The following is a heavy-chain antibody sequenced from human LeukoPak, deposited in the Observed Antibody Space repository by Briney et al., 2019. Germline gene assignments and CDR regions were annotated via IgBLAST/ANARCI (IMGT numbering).Heavy chain of an antibody. Sequence: PSETLSLTCTVSGDSISSGYYWGWIRQPPGKGLEWIGSIYHSGSTYYNPSLKSRVTISVHTSKNQISLKLNSVTAADTAVYYCARVVTAGSYYFDSWGHGTLVTVSS. V-gene: IGHV4-38-2*02. CDR1: GDSISSGYY. D-gene: IGHD6-13*01. CDR3: ARVVTAGSYYFDS. CDR2: IYHSGST. J-gene: IGHJ4*01.